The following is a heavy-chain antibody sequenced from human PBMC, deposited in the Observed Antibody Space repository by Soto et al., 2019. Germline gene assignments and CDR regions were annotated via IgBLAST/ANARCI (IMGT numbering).Heavy chain of an antibody. J-gene: IGHJ6*02. V-gene: IGHV5-51*01. CDR3: ARHRGEKYGDYYYYYGMDV. Sequence: EVQLVQSGAEVKKPGESLKISCKGSGYSFTSYWIGWVRQMPGKGLEWMGIIYPGDSDTRYSPSFQGQVTISADKSISPAYLQWSSLKASGTAMYYCARHRGEKYGDYYYYYGMDVWGQGTTVTVSS. CDR1: GYSFTSYW. CDR2: IYPGDSDT. D-gene: IGHD4-17*01.